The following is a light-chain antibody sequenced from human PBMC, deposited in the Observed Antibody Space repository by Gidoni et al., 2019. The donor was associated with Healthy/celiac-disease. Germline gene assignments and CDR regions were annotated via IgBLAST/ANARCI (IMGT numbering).Light chain of an antibody. CDR3: QQYNSYLYT. CDR1: QSISSW. J-gene: IGKJ2*01. V-gene: IGKV1-5*03. CDR2: KAS. Sequence: DIQMTQSPSTLSASVGDRVTITCRDSQSISSWLAWYQQKPGKAPKLLIYKASSLESGVPSRFSGSGSGTEFTLTISSLQPDDFATYYCQQYNSYLYTFGQXTKLEIK.